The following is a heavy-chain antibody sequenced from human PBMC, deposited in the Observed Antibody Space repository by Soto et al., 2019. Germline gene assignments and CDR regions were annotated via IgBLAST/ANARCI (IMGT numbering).Heavy chain of an antibody. Sequence: PGESLKISCKGSGYSFTSYWISWVRQMPGKGLEWMGRIDPSDSYTNYSPSFQGHVTISADKSISTAYLQWSSLKASDTAVYYCAKDRIPEEYQLLKYGMDVWGQGTTVTVSS. V-gene: IGHV5-10-1*01. CDR2: IDPSDSYT. D-gene: IGHD2-2*01. CDR3: AKDRIPEEYQLLKYGMDV. J-gene: IGHJ6*02. CDR1: GYSFTSYW.